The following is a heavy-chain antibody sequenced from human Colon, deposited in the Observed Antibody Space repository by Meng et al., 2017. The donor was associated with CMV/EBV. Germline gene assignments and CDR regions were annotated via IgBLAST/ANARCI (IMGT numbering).Heavy chain of an antibody. Sequence: SETLSLTCTVSGSSISSYYWSWIRQSPGTGLEWIGHIYHTGITNYNPSLKSRATISIDTSKNQYSLKLSSVTAADTAVYYCAATREKDYTSYDFDFWGQGTLVTVSS. CDR2: IYHTGIT. D-gene: IGHD4-11*01. CDR1: GSSISSYY. CDR3: AATREKDYTSYDFDF. V-gene: IGHV4-59*01. J-gene: IGHJ4*02.